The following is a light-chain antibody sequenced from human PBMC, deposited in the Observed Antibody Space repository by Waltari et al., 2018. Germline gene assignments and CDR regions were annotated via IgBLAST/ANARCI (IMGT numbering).Light chain of an antibody. J-gene: IGKJ5*01. Sequence: EIVMTQSPATRSVSPGERATLSCRASQGISDNLAWYQQKPGQAPRLLIYGAFTRATGIPARFTGSGSGTEFTLTISSLQSEDSAVYYCQQYNRWPPITFGQGTRLEIK. CDR3: QQYNRWPPIT. CDR2: GAF. CDR1: QGISDN. V-gene: IGKV3-15*01.